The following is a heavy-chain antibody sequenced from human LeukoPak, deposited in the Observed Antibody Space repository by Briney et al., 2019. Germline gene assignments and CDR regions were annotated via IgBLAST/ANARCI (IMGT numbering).Heavy chain of an antibody. CDR1: GFAFDEHG. Sequence: GGSLRLSCTASGFAFDEHGMSWVRQVPGKGLEWVSAIGTAGDTYYPGSVKGRFTISRENAKNSLYLQMNSLRAGDTAVYYCARTYDILTGALGYWGQGTLVTVSS. V-gene: IGHV3-13*01. CDR3: ARTYDILTGALGY. CDR2: IGTAGDT. J-gene: IGHJ4*02. D-gene: IGHD3-9*01.